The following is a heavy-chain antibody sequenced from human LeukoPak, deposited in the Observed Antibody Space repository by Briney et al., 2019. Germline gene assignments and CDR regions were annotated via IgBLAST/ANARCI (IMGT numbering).Heavy chain of an antibody. D-gene: IGHD3-10*02. J-gene: IGHJ6*04. CDR3: AELGITMIGGV. V-gene: IGHV3-48*01. CDR1: GFTFSSYS. CDR2: ISLSSGAI. Sequence: PGGSLRLSCAASGFTFSSYSMTWVRQAPGKGLEWVSYISLSSGAIYYVDSVKGRFTISRDNAKNSLYLQMNSLRAEDTAVYYCAELGITMIGGVWGKGTTVTISS.